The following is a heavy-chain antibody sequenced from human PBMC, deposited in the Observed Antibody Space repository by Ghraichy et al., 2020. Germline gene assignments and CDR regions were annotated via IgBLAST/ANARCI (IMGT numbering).Heavy chain of an antibody. CDR3: ARAWNYYDSSGYYSDPTDWFDP. J-gene: IGHJ5*02. D-gene: IGHD3-22*01. Sequence: ASVKVSCKASGYTFTGYYMHWVRQAPGQGLEWMGWINPNSGGTNYAQKFQGRVTMTRDTSISTAYMELSRLRSDDTAVYYCARAWNYYDSSGYYSDPTDWFDPWGQGTLVTVSS. V-gene: IGHV1-2*02. CDR2: INPNSGGT. CDR1: GYTFTGYY.